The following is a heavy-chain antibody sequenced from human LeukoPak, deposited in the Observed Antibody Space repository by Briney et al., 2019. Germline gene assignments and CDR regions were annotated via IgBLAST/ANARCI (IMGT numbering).Heavy chain of an antibody. J-gene: IGHJ6*02. Sequence: GASVKVSCKVSGYTLTELSMHWVRQAPGKGLEWMGGFYPEDGETIYAQKFQGRVTMTEDTSTDTAYMELSSLRSEDTAVYYCATDRYCSSTSCPTGLYYYGMDVWGQGTTVTVSS. D-gene: IGHD2-2*01. CDR1: GYTLTELS. CDR2: FYPEDGET. V-gene: IGHV1-24*01. CDR3: ATDRYCSSTSCPTGLYYYGMDV.